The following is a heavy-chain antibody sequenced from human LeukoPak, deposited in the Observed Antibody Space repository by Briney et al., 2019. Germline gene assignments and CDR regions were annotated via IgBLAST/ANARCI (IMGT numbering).Heavy chain of an antibody. V-gene: IGHV3-23*01. CDR1: GFTFSNFA. D-gene: IGHD1-26*01. CDR2: ISTSGDST. CDR3: ARPKYSGSYYFDY. Sequence: PGGSLRLSCAASGFTFSNFAMSWVRQAPGKGLEWVSAISTSGDSTRYADSVKGRFTISRDNSKNKLCLKMNSLRAEDTAVYYCARPKYSGSYYFDYWGQGTLVTVSS. J-gene: IGHJ4*02.